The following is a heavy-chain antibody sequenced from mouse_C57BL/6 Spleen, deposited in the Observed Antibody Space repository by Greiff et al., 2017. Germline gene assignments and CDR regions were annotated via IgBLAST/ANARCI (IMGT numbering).Heavy chain of an antibody. CDR3: SRHGYDVDYAMDY. V-gene: IGHV5-6*01. CDR1: GFTFSSYG. J-gene: IGHJ4*01. D-gene: IGHD2-2*01. Sequence: VQLKESGGDLVKPGGSLKLSCAASGFTFSSYGMSWVRQTPDKRLEWVATISSGGSYTYYPDSVKGRFTISRDNAKNTLYLQMSSLKSEDTAMYYCSRHGYDVDYAMDYWGQGTSVTVSS. CDR2: ISSGGSYT.